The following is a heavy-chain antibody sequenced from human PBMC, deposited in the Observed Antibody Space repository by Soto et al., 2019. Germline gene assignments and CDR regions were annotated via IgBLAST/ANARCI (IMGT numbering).Heavy chain of an antibody. V-gene: IGHV4-39*01. J-gene: IGHJ4*02. Sequence: SETLSLTCTVSGGSLGSSGYYWGWIRQSPGKGLEWIGNIYYSGNTSYNPSLKSRVTISVDTSKNQIYLHLSAVTAADTAIFYCASIAAPGTTHFDFWGQGTLVTVSS. D-gene: IGHD6-13*01. CDR1: GGSLGSSGYY. CDR3: ASIAAPGTTHFDF. CDR2: IYYSGNT.